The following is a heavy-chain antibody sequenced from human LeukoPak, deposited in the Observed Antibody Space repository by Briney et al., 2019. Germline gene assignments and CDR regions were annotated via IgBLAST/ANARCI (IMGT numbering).Heavy chain of an antibody. Sequence: EASVKVSCKASGGTFSSYAISWLRQAPGQGLEWMGRIIPIFGTANYAQKFQGRVTITTDESTSTAYMELSSLRSEDTAVYYCASTHSSGWYDDWFDPWGQGTLVTVSS. CDR1: GGTFSSYA. D-gene: IGHD6-19*01. J-gene: IGHJ5*02. V-gene: IGHV1-69*05. CDR2: IIPIFGTA. CDR3: ASTHSSGWYDDWFDP.